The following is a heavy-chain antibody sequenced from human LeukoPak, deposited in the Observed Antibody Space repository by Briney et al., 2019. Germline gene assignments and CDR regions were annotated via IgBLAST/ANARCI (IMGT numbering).Heavy chain of an antibody. CDR3: RHYHLTYVDS. CDR1: GFSLTTTTEA. J-gene: IGHJ4*02. CDR2: IYWDDDK. V-gene: IGHV2-5*02. D-gene: IGHD1-14*01. Sequence: SSPSLVKPTHTLTLTCTFSGFSLTTTTEAVGWIRQPPGRALEWLALIYWDDDKRYSPSLKSRLTITKDTSKNQVVLSMTNVDPVDSAAYYCRHYHLTYVDSSGQGTLVTVSS.